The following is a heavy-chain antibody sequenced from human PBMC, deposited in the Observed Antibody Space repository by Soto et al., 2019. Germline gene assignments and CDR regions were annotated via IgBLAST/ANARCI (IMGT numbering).Heavy chain of an antibody. D-gene: IGHD2-15*01. CDR2: MNPNSGNT. Sequence: QVQLVQSGAEVKKPGASVKVSCKASGYTFTSYDINWVRQATXXXLXLMGWMNPNSGNTGYAQKFQGRVTMTRNTSISTAYMELSSLRSEDTAVYYCARGYCSGGSCYFDYWGQGTLVTVSS. CDR1: GYTFTSYD. V-gene: IGHV1-8*01. J-gene: IGHJ4*02. CDR3: ARGYCSGGSCYFDY.